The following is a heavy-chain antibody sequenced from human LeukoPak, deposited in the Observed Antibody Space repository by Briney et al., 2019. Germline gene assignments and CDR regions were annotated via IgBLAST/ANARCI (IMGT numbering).Heavy chain of an antibody. Sequence: PGGSLRLSCAASGFTFNSCWMSWVRQAPEKGPEWLANIRQDGSDKQYVDSVKGRFTISRDNAKNSLYLQMNSLSAEDTAVYYCVRHSRGSPIDDWGQGTLVTVSS. D-gene: IGHD2-15*01. CDR2: IRQDGSDK. J-gene: IGHJ4*02. CDR1: GFTFNSCW. V-gene: IGHV3-7*01. CDR3: VRHSRGSPIDD.